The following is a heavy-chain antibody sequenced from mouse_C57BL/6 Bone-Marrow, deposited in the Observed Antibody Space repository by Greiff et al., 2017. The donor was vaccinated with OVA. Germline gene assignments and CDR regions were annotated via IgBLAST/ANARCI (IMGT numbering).Heavy chain of an antibody. CDR1: GFTFSSYA. J-gene: IGHJ1*03. CDR3: TTYDYDGDWYFDV. CDR2: ISSGGDYI. Sequence: EVKLMESGEGLVKPGGSLKLSCAASGFTFSSYAMSWVRQTPEKRLEWVAYISSGGDYIYYADTVKGRFTISRDNARNTLYLQMSSLKSEDTAMYYCTTYDYDGDWYFDVWGTGTTVTVSS. D-gene: IGHD2-4*01. V-gene: IGHV5-9-1*02.